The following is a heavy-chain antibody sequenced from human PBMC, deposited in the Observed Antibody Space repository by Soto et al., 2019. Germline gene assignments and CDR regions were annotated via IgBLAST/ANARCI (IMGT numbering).Heavy chain of an antibody. D-gene: IGHD3-22*01. CDR2: ISSSSSYI. CDR3: ARDLGWLLLHDALDI. V-gene: IGHV3-21*01. CDR1: GFTFSSYS. J-gene: IGHJ3*02. Sequence: EVQLVESGGGLVKPGGSLRLSCAASGFTFSSYSMNWVRQAPGKGLEWVSSISSSSSYIYYADSVKGRFTISRDNAKNSLYLQMNSLRAEDTAVYYCARDLGWLLLHDALDIWGQGTMVTVSS.